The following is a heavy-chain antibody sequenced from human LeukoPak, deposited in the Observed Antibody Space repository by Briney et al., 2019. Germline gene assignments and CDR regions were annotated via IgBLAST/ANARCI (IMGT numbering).Heavy chain of an antibody. D-gene: IGHD6-6*01. CDR3: ARDSSSSSLFDY. CDR1: GGSISSYY. Sequence: SETLSLTCTVSGGSISSYYWSWIRQPPGKGLEWIGYIYYSGSTNYNPSLKSRVTISVDTSKNQFSLKLSPVTAADTAVYYCARDSSSSSLFDYWGQGTLVTVSS. J-gene: IGHJ4*02. V-gene: IGHV4-59*01. CDR2: IYYSGST.